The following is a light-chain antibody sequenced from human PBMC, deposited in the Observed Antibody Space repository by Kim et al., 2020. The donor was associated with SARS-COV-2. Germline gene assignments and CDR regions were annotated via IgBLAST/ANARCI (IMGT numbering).Light chain of an antibody. CDR1: QSLVYGDGNTY. CDR2: KVS. Sequence: PASISCRSSQSLVYGDGNTYLNWFHQRPGQSPRRLIYKVSNRDSGVPYRFSGSGSGTDFTLQISRVEAEDVGVYYCMQGTHWPFTFGPGTKVDIK. V-gene: IGKV2-30*01. J-gene: IGKJ3*01. CDR3: MQGTHWPFT.